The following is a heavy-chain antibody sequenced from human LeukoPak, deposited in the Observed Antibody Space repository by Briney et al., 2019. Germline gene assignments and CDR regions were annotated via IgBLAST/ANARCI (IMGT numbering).Heavy chain of an antibody. V-gene: IGHV2-70*01. D-gene: IGHD3-10*01. J-gene: IGHJ4*02. CDR3: ARTNYGSGSYSIPDY. CDR2: IDWSDDK. Sequence: SGPALGKPTQTLTLTCTFSGFSLSTSGMCVNWIRQPPGKALEWLALIDWSDDKHYSTSLKTRLTTSKDTSKNQVVLTMTNMDPVDTATYYCARTNYGSGSYSIPDYWGQGTLVTVSS. CDR1: GFSLSTSGMC.